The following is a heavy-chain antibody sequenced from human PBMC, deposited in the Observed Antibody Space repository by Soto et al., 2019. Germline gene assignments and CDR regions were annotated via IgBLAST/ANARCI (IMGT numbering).Heavy chain of an antibody. V-gene: IGHV4-30-4*01. CDR3: AREGRDGARLDP. J-gene: IGHJ5*02. CDR2: ISYSGST. CDR1: GGSISSGDYY. Sequence: QVQLQESGPGLVKPSQTLSLTCTVSGGSISSGDYYWSWIRQPPGKGLEWIGYISYSGSTYYNPSLKSRVTIAADTSKNQFCLKLSSVTAADTAVYYCAREGRDGARLDPWGQGTLVTVSS.